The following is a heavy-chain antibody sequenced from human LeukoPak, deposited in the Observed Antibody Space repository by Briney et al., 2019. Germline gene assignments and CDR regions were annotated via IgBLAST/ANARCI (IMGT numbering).Heavy chain of an antibody. CDR3: AKDPTATILTGYYYFDY. J-gene: IGHJ4*02. D-gene: IGHD3-9*01. V-gene: IGHV3-23*01. CDR1: GFTFSSYA. CDR2: ISGSGGST. Sequence: PGGSLRLSCAASGFTFSSYAMSWVRQAPGKGLEWVSAISGSGGSTYYADSVKGRFTISRDNSKNTLYLQMNSLRAEDTAVYYCAKDPTATILTGYYYFDYWGQGTLVTVSS.